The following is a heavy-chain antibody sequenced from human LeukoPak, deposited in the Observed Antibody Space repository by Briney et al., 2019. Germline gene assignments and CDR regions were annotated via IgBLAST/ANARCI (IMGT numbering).Heavy chain of an antibody. Sequence: GGSLRLSCAASGFTFSSYAMTWVRQAPVKGLEWLSVVTDTGGNTYHADSVKGRFTISSDNSKNTVYLEMNSLRVEYTAVYYCAKGTVRSCSGPSCYPLDSWGQGTLVTVSS. D-gene: IGHD2-15*01. J-gene: IGHJ4*02. CDR2: VTDTGGNT. CDR1: GFTFSSYA. CDR3: AKGTVRSCSGPSCYPLDS. V-gene: IGHV3-23*01.